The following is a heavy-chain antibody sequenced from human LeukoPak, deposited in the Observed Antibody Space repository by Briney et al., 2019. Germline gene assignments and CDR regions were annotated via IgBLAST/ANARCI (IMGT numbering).Heavy chain of an antibody. D-gene: IGHD6-25*01. CDR3: ARGPPRLPTDY. CDR1: GFTFSSNW. J-gene: IGHJ4*02. Sequence: GGSLRLSGAASGFTFSSNWMTWVRQAPGKGLEWVASINQDQNEIHYVDSVRGRFTISRDNAKNSLYLQMNSLRAEDTAVYYCARGPPRLPTDYWGQGTLVTVSS. CDR2: INQDQNEI. V-gene: IGHV3-7*01.